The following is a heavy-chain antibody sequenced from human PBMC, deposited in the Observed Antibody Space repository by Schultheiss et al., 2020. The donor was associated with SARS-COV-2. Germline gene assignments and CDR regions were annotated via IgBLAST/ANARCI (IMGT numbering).Heavy chain of an antibody. D-gene: IGHD3-10*01. V-gene: IGHV3-30*07. J-gene: IGHJ4*02. CDR1: GFTFSSYA. Sequence: GGSLRLSCAASGFTFSSYAMHWVRQAPGKGLEWVAVISYDGSNKYYADSVKGRFTISRDNAKNSLFLQMDSLRAEDTAVYYCARGQGSSPDWGQGTLVTVSS. CDR3: ARGQGSSPD. CDR2: ISYDGSNK.